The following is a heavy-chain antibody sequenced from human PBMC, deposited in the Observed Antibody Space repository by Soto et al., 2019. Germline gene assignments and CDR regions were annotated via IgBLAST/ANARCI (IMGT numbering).Heavy chain of an antibody. Sequence: PGGSLRLSCAASGFTVSSEYMSCVRQAAAKGLEWVSLIQCGGPTYYADSVTGRFTISRDTSENTLHLQMDSLRAEDTAVYYCARDDVLCDGGRCYGVPLDVWAKGTTVTGSS. D-gene: IGHD2-15*01. J-gene: IGHJ6*04. CDR2: IQCGGPT. V-gene: IGHV3-66*01. CDR1: GFTVSSEY. CDR3: ARDDVLCDGGRCYGVPLDV.